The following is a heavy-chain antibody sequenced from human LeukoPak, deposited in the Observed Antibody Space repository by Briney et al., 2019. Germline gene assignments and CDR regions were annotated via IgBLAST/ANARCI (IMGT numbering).Heavy chain of an antibody. CDR1: GGSISSSSYY. V-gene: IGHV4-61*05. J-gene: IGHJ4*02. CDR3: ARFDDYVWGSYRQVDSGPRSGYFDY. Sequence: PSETLSLTCTVSGGSISSSSYYWGWIRQPPGKGLEWIGYIYYSGSTNYNPSLKSRVTISVDTSKNQFSLKLSSVTAADTAVYYCARFDDYVWGSYRQVDSGPRSGYFDYWGQGTLVTVSS. CDR2: IYYSGST. D-gene: IGHD3-16*02.